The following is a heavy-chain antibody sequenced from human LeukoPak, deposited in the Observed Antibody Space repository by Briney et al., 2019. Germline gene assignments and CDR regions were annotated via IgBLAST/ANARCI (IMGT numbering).Heavy chain of an antibody. V-gene: IGHV3-30*18. CDR2: ISYDGSNK. CDR3: AKSSRSSGWYLTDY. Sequence: GGSLRLSCAASGFTFSSYGMHWVRHAPGKGLEWVAVISYDGSNKYYADSVKGRFTISRDNSKNTLYLQMNSLRAEDTAVYYCAKSSRSSGWYLTDYWGQGTLVTVSS. D-gene: IGHD6-19*01. J-gene: IGHJ4*02. CDR1: GFTFSSYG.